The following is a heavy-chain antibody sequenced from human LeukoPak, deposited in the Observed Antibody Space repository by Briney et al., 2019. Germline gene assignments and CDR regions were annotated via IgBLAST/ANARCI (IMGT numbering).Heavy chain of an antibody. J-gene: IGHJ4*02. CDR3: ARSPWIQLGYFDY. D-gene: IGHD5-18*01. CDR1: GGTFSSYA. V-gene: IGHV1-69*05. CDR2: IIPIFGTA. Sequence: RASVKVSCKASGGTFSSYAISWVRQAPGQGLEWMGGIIPIFGTANYAQKFQGRVTITTDESTSTAYMELSSLRSEDTAVYYCARSPWIQLGYFDYWGQGTLVTVSS.